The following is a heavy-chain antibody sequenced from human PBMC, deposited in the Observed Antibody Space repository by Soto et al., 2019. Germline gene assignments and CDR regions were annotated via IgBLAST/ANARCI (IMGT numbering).Heavy chain of an antibody. V-gene: IGHV3-30*03. CDR1: GFTFSNFA. J-gene: IGHJ6*02. CDR2: ISSDGNTR. Sequence: GGSLRLSCVASGFTFSNFAIHWIRQAPGRGLEWVAVISSDGNTRSYADSVEGRFTISRDNSMQTLYLQMNSLRPGDTALYYCASGNTDVWGRGNSVTVSS. CDR3: ASGNTDV.